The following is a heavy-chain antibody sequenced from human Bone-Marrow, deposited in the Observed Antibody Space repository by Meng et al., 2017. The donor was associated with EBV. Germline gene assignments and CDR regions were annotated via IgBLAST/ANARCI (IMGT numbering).Heavy chain of an antibody. Sequence: HVQLQESGPGLVKPSETLSPTCTCSGGSISSYHWSWIRQPTVKGLEWIGHIYYSGSTNYNPSLKSRVTISVDTSKNQFSLKLSSVTAADTAVYYCARDMNGYSYGYYLDYWGQGTLVTVSS. D-gene: IGHD5-18*01. J-gene: IGHJ4*02. CDR1: GGSISSYH. CDR2: IYYSGST. V-gene: IGHV4-59*01. CDR3: ARDMNGYSYGYYLDY.